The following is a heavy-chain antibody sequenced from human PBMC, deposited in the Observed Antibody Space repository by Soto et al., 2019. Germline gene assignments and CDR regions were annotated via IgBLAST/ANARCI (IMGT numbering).Heavy chain of an antibody. CDR2: ISSSGSTI. CDR3: ARDPTYIVVVPAAVYMDV. CDR1: GFTFSDYY. V-gene: IGHV3-11*01. D-gene: IGHD2-2*01. Sequence: PGGSLRLSCAASGFTFSDYYMSWIRQAPGKGLEWVSYISSSGSTIYYADSVKGRFTISRDNAKNSLYLQMNSLRAEDTAVYYCARDPTYIVVVPAAVYMDVWGKGTTVTVSS. J-gene: IGHJ6*03.